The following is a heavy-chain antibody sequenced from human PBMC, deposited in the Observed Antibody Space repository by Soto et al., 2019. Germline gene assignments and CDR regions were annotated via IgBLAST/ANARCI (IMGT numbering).Heavy chain of an antibody. V-gene: IGHV3-48*03. D-gene: IGHD3-3*01. J-gene: IGHJ6*02. CDR3: ARDLLHYDFWSGYSAYLYYGMGV. Sequence: GGSLRLSCAASGFTFSSYEMNWVRQAPGQGLEWVSYISDSGGTVYYADSVKGRFTVSRDNAQNSVYLQMNSLRTEDTAVYYCARDLLHYDFWSGYSAYLYYGMGVWGPGTTVTVSS. CDR1: GFTFSSYE. CDR2: ISDSGGTV.